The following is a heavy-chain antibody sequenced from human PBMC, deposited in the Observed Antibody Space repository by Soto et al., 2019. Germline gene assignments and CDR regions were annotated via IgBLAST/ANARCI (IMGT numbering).Heavy chain of an antibody. Sequence: LSLTCVVSGGSFSTYYYNWIRQSPGKGLEWIGEINHSGSNNYSPSLKSRVTMSLDTSKNQFSLKLTSVTAADTAVYYCARGGSNDWQVAFDIWGQGTMVTVSS. CDR2: INHSGSN. J-gene: IGHJ3*02. CDR3: ARGGSNDWQVAFDI. CDR1: GGSFSTYY. D-gene: IGHD3-9*01. V-gene: IGHV4-34*01.